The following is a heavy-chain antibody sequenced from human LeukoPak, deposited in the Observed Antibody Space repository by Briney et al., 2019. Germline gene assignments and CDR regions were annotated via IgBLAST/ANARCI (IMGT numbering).Heavy chain of an antibody. V-gene: IGHV4-34*01. CDR3: ARVSASIYHFDY. Sequence: SETLSLTCAVYGGSFSGYYWSRIRQPPGKGLEWIGEINHSGSTSYNPSLKSRVTISVDTSKNQFSLKLSSVTAADTAVYYCARVSASIYHFDYWGQGTLVTVSS. CDR1: GGSFSGYY. J-gene: IGHJ4*02. D-gene: IGHD3-3*01. CDR2: INHSGST.